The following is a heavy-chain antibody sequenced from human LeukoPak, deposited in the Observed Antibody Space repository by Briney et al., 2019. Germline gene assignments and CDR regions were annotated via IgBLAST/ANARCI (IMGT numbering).Heavy chain of an antibody. Sequence: GGSLRLSCAASGFTFSSYAMHWVRQAPGKGLEWVAVISYDGSNKYYADSVKGRFTISRDNSKNTLYLQMNSLRAEDTAVYYCAKDRKGDAVAGTLYYYGMDVWGKGTTVTVSS. V-gene: IGHV3-30*04. CDR1: GFTFSSYA. CDR2: ISYDGSNK. J-gene: IGHJ6*04. CDR3: AKDRKGDAVAGTLYYYGMDV. D-gene: IGHD6-19*01.